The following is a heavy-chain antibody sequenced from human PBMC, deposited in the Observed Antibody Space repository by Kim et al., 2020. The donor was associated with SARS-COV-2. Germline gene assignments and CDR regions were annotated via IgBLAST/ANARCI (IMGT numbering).Heavy chain of an antibody. CDR1: GFTFSSYG. CDR2: IWYDGSNK. Sequence: GGSLRLSCAASGFTFSSYGMHWVRQAPGKGLEWVAVIWYDGSNKYYADSVKGRFTISRDNSKNTLYLQMNSLRAEDTAVYYCARGRPRFYGDYDGLDAFDIWGQGTMVTVSS. J-gene: IGHJ3*02. D-gene: IGHD4-17*01. CDR3: ARGRPRFYGDYDGLDAFDI. V-gene: IGHV3-33*01.